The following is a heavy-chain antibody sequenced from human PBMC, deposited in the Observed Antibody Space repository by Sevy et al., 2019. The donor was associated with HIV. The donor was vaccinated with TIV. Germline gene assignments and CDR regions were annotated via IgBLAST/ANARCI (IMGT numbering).Heavy chain of an antibody. CDR3: ARRDFWSGYPYYFDY. V-gene: IGHV3-21*01. CDR2: ISSSSSYI. Sequence: GSLRLSCAASGFTFSSYSMNWVRQAPGKGLEWVSSISSSSSYIYYADSVKGRFTISRDNAKNSLYLQMNSLRAEDTAVYYCARRDFWSGYPYYFDYWGQGTLVTVSS. J-gene: IGHJ4*02. D-gene: IGHD3-3*01. CDR1: GFTFSSYS.